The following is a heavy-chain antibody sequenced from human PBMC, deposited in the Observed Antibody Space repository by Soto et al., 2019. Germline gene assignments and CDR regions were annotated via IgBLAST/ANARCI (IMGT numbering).Heavy chain of an antibody. CDR2: IYYSGST. D-gene: IGHD3-10*01. J-gene: IGHJ6*02. Sequence: QLQLQESGPGLVKPSETLSLTCTVSGGSISSSSYYWGWIRQPPGKGLEWIGSIYYSGSTYYNPSLKSRVTISVDTSKNQFSLKLSSVTAADTAVYYCARHGNMVRGVNWSGYYYYGMDVWGQGTTVTVSS. CDR1: GGSISSSSYY. CDR3: ARHGNMVRGVNWSGYYYYGMDV. V-gene: IGHV4-39*01.